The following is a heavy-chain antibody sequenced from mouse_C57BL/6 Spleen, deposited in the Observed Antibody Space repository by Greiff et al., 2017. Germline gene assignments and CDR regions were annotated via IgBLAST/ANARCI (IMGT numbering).Heavy chain of an antibody. V-gene: IGHV1-15*01. CDR2: IDPETGGT. CDR1: GYTFTDYE. J-gene: IGHJ4*01. Sequence: QVQLKVSGAELVRPGASVTLSCKASGYTFTDYEMHWVKQTPVHGLEWIGAIDPETGGTAYNQKFKGKAILTADKSSSTAYMELRSLTSEDTAVYYCTRGRYYAMDYWGQGTSVTVSS. CDR3: TRGRYYAMDY.